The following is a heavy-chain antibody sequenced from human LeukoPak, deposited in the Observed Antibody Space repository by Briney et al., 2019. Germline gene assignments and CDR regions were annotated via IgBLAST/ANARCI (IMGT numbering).Heavy chain of an antibody. CDR3: ARDGSIVVVPAAIDYYYGMDV. CDR1: GYTFTSYG. CDR2: ISAYNGNT. D-gene: IGHD2-2*02. Sequence: ASVKVSCKASGYTFTSYGISWVRQAPGQGLEWIGWISAYNGNTNYAQKLQGRVTMTTDTSTSTAYMELRSLRSDDTAVYYCARDGSIVVVPAAIDYYYGMDVWGQGTTVTVSS. V-gene: IGHV1-18*01. J-gene: IGHJ6*02.